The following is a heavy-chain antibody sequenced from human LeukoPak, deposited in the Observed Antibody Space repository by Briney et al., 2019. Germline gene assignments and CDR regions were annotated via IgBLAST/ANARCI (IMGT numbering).Heavy chain of an antibody. CDR3: AREGRWLQADYYYGMDV. V-gene: IGHV3-30-3*01. CDR2: ISYDGSNK. J-gene: IGHJ6*02. Sequence: GRSLRFSCAASGFTFSSYAMHWVRQAPGKGLEWVAVISYDGSNKYYADSVKGRFTISRDNSKNTLYLQMNSLRAEDTAVYYCAREGRWLQADYYYGMDVWGQGTTVTVSS. CDR1: GFTFSSYA. D-gene: IGHD5-24*01.